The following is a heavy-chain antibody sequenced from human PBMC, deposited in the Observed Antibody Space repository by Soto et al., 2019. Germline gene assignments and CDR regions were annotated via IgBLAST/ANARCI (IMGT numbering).Heavy chain of an antibody. CDR2: IYYSGST. CDR1: GGSISSGGYY. V-gene: IGHV4-31*03. CDR3: ARNQRRDGYKYFDY. J-gene: IGHJ4*02. D-gene: IGHD5-12*01. Sequence: SETLSLTCTVSGGSISSGGYYWSWIRQHPGKGLEWIGYIYYSGSTYYNPSLKSRVTISVDTSKNQFSLKLSSVTAADTAVYYFARNQRRDGYKYFDYCGQGTLVTVSS.